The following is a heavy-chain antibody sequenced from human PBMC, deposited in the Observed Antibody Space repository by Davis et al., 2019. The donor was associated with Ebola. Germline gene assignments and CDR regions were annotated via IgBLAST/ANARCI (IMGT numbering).Heavy chain of an antibody. CDR3: ARARYFDPTCHFDS. J-gene: IGHJ5*01. CDR1: GVAIRNGGYY. V-gene: IGHV4-31*03. Sequence: MPSETLSLTCTVSGVAIRNGGYYWNWIRHHPGKGLEWIGYIYYNGNSLYNPSLRSRVTISVDTSKNQFSLKLSSVTAADTAVYYCARARYFDPTCHFDSWGPGTVVTVSS. CDR2: IYYNGNS. D-gene: IGHD3-9*01.